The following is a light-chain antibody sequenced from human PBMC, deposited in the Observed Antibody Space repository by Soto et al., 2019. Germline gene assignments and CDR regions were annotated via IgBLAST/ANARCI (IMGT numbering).Light chain of an antibody. CDR3: KQYKEGPPFT. V-gene: IGKV3-15*01. CDR1: QSVSSN. Sequence: EIVVSKSPSALSVSPGERATLSCRASQSVSSNLAWYQQKPGQAPRLVIYGASTRATDIPARFSGSGSGTEFTLSISSLQSEDFAVYYCKQYKEGPPFTFGQGTRLEIK. J-gene: IGKJ5*01. CDR2: GAS.